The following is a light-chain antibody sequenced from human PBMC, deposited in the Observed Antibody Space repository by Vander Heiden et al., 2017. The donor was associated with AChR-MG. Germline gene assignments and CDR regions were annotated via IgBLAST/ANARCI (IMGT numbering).Light chain of an antibody. CDR2: CNS. Sequence: QSVLTQPPSVSGAPGQRVTISCTGSSSNIGAGYDVHWYQQRPGTAPKLLIYCNSNRPSGVPDRFSGSKSGTSASLAITGLQAEDEADYYCQSYDSSLSVVFGGGTKLTVL. J-gene: IGLJ2*01. V-gene: IGLV1-40*01. CDR1: SSNIGAGYD. CDR3: QSYDSSLSVV.